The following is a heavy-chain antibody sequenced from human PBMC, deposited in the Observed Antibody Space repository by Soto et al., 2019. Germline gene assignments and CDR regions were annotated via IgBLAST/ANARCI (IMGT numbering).Heavy chain of an antibody. D-gene: IGHD3-16*01. CDR1: GGSISSGGYY. CDR2: IYYSGST. Sequence: QVQLQESGPGLVKPSQTLSLTCTVSGGSISSGGYYWSWIRQHPGKGLEWIGYIYYSGSTYYNPSLKIRVTISVDTSKNQFSLKLSSVTAADTAVYYCARDRLKGAGRFDPWGQGTLVTVSS. V-gene: IGHV4-31*03. CDR3: ARDRLKGAGRFDP. J-gene: IGHJ5*02.